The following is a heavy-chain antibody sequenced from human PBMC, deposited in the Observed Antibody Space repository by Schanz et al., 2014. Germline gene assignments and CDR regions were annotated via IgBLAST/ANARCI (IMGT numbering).Heavy chain of an antibody. CDR3: ARKMKLGVYGGKGHDSLDI. CDR2: VSRSTPDI. J-gene: IGHJ3*02. V-gene: IGHV3-48*01. Sequence: EVQVVESGGGLVQPGGSLRLSCTASGFTFSSYSMNWVRQAPGKGLEWVSYVSRSTPDIYYADSVKGRFTMSRDNAKNSVFLQMNSLRAEDTAVYYCARKMKLGVYGGKGHDSLDIWGQGTMVTVSS. CDR1: GFTFSSYS. D-gene: IGHD4-17*01.